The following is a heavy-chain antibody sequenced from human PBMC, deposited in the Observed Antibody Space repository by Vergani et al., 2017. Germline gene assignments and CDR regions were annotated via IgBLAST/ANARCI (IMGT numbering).Heavy chain of an antibody. Sequence: QVQLVESGGGVVQPGRSLRLSCAASGFTFSSYGIHWVRQAPGKGLEWVAVIWYDGSNKYYADSVKGRFTISRDNSKNTLYLQMNSLRAEDTAVYYCARGYCTGGSCYSLFDYWGQGTLVTVSS. D-gene: IGHD2-15*01. CDR1: GFTFSSYG. CDR2: IWYDGSNK. V-gene: IGHV3-33*01. CDR3: ARGYCTGGSCYSLFDY. J-gene: IGHJ4*02.